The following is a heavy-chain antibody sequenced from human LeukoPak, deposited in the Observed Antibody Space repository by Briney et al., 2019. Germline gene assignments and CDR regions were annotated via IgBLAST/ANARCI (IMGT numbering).Heavy chain of an antibody. CDR3: ARGARVHRVEMANPKRPEVGYYFDY. CDR2: IKPNRGGT. V-gene: IGHV1-2*02. J-gene: IGHJ4*02. Sequence: ASVKISCKASGYTFTGYYMHWVRQAPGHGLERMGCIKPNRGGTNYAQKFQGRDTMTRDTSISTAYMELSRLRYDDTAVYYCARGARVHRVEMANPKRPEVGYYFDYWGQGTLVTVSS. CDR1: GYTFTGYY. D-gene: IGHD5-24*01.